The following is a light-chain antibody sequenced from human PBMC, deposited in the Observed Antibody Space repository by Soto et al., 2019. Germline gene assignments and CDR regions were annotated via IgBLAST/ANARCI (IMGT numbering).Light chain of an antibody. CDR1: QTILSN. V-gene: IGKV3-15*01. J-gene: IGKJ5*01. Sequence: EILLTQSPAILSVSPGERATLSCRASQTILSNLAWYQQKPGQAPRLLVDGASTRATGIPARFSGSGSATEFSLTISSLQSEDFAVYYCQQYNNWPITFGQGTRLEIK. CDR2: GAS. CDR3: QQYNNWPIT.